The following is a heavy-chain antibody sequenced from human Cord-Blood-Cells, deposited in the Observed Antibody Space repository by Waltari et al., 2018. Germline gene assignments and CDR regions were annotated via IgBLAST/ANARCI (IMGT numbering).Heavy chain of an antibody. V-gene: IGHV4-59*08. Sequence: QVQLQESGPGLVKPSETLSLTCTVSGGSISSYYWSWFRQPPGKGLEWIGYIYYRGSTNYNPSLKSRVTISVDTSKNQFSLKLSSVTAADTAVYYCARQVRYCSSTSCNDAFDIWGQGTMVTVSS. CDR2: IYYRGST. J-gene: IGHJ3*02. CDR3: ARQVRYCSSTSCNDAFDI. D-gene: IGHD2-2*01. CDR1: GGSISSYY.